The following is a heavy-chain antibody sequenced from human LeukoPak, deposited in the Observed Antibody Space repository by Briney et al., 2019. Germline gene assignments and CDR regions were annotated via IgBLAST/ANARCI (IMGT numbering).Heavy chain of an antibody. CDR1: GYTFTSYN. Sequence: ASVKVSCKASGYTFTSYNINWVRQATGQGLEWMGWMNPNSGNTGYAQKFQGRVTITTDESTSTAHMELSSLRSEDTAVHYCARGKQLLGIGYFDYWGQGTLVTVSS. J-gene: IGHJ4*02. D-gene: IGHD6-6*01. V-gene: IGHV1-8*01. CDR3: ARGKQLLGIGYFDY. CDR2: MNPNSGNT.